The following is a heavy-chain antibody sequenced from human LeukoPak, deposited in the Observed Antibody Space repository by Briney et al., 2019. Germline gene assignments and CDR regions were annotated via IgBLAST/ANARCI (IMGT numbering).Heavy chain of an antibody. V-gene: IGHV1-2*04. CDR1: GYTFTGYY. D-gene: IGHD1-26*01. CDR3: ARDNRYSGSYDY. J-gene: IGHJ4*02. CDR2: INPNGGGT. Sequence: ASVKVSCKASGYTFTGYYMHWVRQAPGQGLEWMGWINPNGGGTNYAQKFQGWVTMTRDTSISTAYMELSRLRSDDTAVYYCARDNRYSGSYDYWGQGTLVTVSS.